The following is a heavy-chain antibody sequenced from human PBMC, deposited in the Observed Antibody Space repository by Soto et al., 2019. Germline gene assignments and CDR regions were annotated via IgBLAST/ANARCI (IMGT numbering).Heavy chain of an antibody. CDR2: IDWDDDK. CDR3: ARTYGSGSYKRDYYYGMDV. CDR1: GFSLSTRGMC. J-gene: IGHJ6*02. V-gene: IGHV2-70*11. Sequence: SGPTLVYPTQTLTLTCTFSGFSLSTRGMCVSWIRQPPGKALEWLARIDWDDDKYYSTSLKTRLTISKDTSKNQVVLTMTNLDPVDTATYYCARTYGSGSYKRDYYYGMDVRGQGTTVTVSS. D-gene: IGHD3-10*01.